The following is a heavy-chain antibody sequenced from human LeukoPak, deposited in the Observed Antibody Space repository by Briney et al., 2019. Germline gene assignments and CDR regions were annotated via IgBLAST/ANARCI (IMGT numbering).Heavy chain of an antibody. CDR1: GFTFSSYS. D-gene: IGHD3-10*01. J-gene: IGHJ6*03. V-gene: IGHV3-48*01. CDR3: AKGRESLYYYYYMDV. CDR2: ISSSSSTI. Sequence: GGSLRLSCAASGFTFSSYSMNWVRQAPGKGLEWVSYISSSSSTIYYADSVKGRFTISRDNAKNSLYLQMNSLRAEDTAVYYCAKGRESLYYYYYMDVWGKGTTVTISS.